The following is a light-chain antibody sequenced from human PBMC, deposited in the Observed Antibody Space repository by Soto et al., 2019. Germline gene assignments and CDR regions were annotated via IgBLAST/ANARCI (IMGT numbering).Light chain of an antibody. CDR2: SNN. Sequence: QSLLTQPPSASGTPGQRVTISCSGSSSNIGSNTVNWYQQLPGTAPKLLIYSNNQRPSGVPDRFSGSKSGTSASLAISGLQSEDEADYYCAAWDDSLNANWVFGGGTQLTVL. J-gene: IGLJ3*02. CDR1: SSNIGSNT. V-gene: IGLV1-44*01. CDR3: AAWDDSLNANWV.